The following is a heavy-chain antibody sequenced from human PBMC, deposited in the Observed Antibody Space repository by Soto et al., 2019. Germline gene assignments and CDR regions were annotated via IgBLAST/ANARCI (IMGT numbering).Heavy chain of an antibody. D-gene: IGHD1-7*01. J-gene: IGHJ3*02. Sequence: QVQLVQSGAEVKKPGASVKVSCKASGYTFTSYAMHWVRQAPGRRLEWMGWINAGNGNTKYSQKFQGRVTITRDTSASTAYMELSSLRSEDTAVYYCASGLELRYAFDIWGQGTMVTVSS. V-gene: IGHV1-3*01. CDR3: ASGLELRYAFDI. CDR1: GYTFTSYA. CDR2: INAGNGNT.